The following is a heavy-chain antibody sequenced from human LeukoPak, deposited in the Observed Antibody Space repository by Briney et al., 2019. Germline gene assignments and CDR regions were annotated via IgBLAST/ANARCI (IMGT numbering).Heavy chain of an antibody. CDR3: AQGGSSSSWYGWFDP. J-gene: IGHJ5*02. CDR2: ISYDGSNK. V-gene: IGHV3-30*18. D-gene: IGHD6-13*01. Sequence: PGGSLRLSCAASGFTFSSYGMHWVRQAPGKGLEWVAVISYDGSNKYYADSVKGRFTISRDNSKNTLYLQMNSLRAEDTAVYYCAQGGSSSSWYGWFDPWDQGTLVTVSS. CDR1: GFTFSSYG.